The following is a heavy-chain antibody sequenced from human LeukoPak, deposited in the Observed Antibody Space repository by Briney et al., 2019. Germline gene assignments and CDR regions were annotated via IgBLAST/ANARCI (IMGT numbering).Heavy chain of an antibody. CDR3: ARGGSYGYY. CDR2: VYYSGGT. CDR1: GDSISGYY. J-gene: IGHJ4*02. V-gene: IGHV4-59*01. Sequence: SESLSLTCTVSGDSISGYYWSWIRQPPGKGLEWIGNVYYSGGTNYNPSLKSRLTISVDTSTNQFSLKLSSVTAADTAVYYCARGGSYGYYWGQGTLVTVSS. D-gene: IGHD5-18*01.